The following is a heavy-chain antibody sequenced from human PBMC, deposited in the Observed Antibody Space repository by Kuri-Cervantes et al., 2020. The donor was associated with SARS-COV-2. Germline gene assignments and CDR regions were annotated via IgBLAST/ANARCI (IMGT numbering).Heavy chain of an antibody. CDR3: ARYPTGSSGWYSSDSFDI. CDR2: IYYSGST. V-gene: IGHV4-39*07. CDR1: GGSISSSSYY. J-gene: IGHJ3*02. D-gene: IGHD6-19*01. Sequence: SETLSVTCTVSGGSISSSSYYWGWIRQPPGKGLEWIGSIYYSGSTYYNPSLKSRVTISVDTSKNQFSLKLSSVTAADTAVYYCARYPTGSSGWYSSDSFDIWGQGTMVTVSS.